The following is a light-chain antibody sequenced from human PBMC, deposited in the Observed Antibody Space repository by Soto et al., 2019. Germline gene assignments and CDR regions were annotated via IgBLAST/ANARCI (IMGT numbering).Light chain of an antibody. CDR3: SSYAGSSNV. CDR2: TTN. CDR1: TSNIGSNI. Sequence: QSVLTQAPSASGAPGQRVTISCSGTTSNIGSNIVNWYQQLPGTAPKLLIYTTNKRPSGVPDRFSGSKSGTSASLAISGLQAEDEADYYCSSYAGSSNVFGTGTKVTVL. V-gene: IGLV1-44*01. J-gene: IGLJ1*01.